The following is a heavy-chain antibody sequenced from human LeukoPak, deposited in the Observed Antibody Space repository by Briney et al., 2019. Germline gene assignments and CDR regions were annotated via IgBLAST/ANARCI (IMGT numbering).Heavy chain of an antibody. D-gene: IGHD6-13*01. CDR3: ARSRGMRSSSWYDY. CDR2: IYHSGST. V-gene: IGHV4-38-2*02. Sequence: SETLSLTCTVSGYSISSGYYWGWIRQPPGKGLEWIGSIYHSGSTYYNPSLKSRVTISVDTSKNQFSLKLSSVTAADTAVYYCARSRGMRSSSWYDYWGQGTLVTVSS. CDR1: GYSISSGYY. J-gene: IGHJ4*02.